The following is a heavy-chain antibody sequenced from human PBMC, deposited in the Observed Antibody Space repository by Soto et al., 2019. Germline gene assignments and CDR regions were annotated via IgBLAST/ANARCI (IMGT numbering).Heavy chain of an antibody. CDR2: IYWDDDK. CDR3: AQRRRYSSGWRFDY. CDR1: GFSLSTSGVG. V-gene: IGHV2-5*02. Sequence: QITLKESGPTLVKPTQTLTLTCTFSGFSLSTSGVGVGWIRQPPGKALEWLALIYWDDDKRYSPSLKSRLTITKDTSKNQVVLTMTNMDPVDTATYYCAQRRRYSSGWRFDYWGQGTLVTVSS. D-gene: IGHD6-19*01. J-gene: IGHJ4*02.